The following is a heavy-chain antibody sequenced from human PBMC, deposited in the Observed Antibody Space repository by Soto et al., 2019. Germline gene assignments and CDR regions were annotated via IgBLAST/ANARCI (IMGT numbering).Heavy chain of an antibody. V-gene: IGHV4-4*02. D-gene: IGHD4-17*01. CDR3: ARDRGRTTVTDDAFDI. CDR2: IYHSGST. CDR1: SGSISSSNW. Sequence: QVQLQESGPGLVKPSGTLSLTCAVSSGSISSSNWWSWVRQPPGKGLEWIGEIYHSGSTNHNPSRQSRVTISVDKSKTHFSLKLSSVTAADTAVYYCARDRGRTTVTDDAFDIWGQGTMVTVSS. J-gene: IGHJ3*02.